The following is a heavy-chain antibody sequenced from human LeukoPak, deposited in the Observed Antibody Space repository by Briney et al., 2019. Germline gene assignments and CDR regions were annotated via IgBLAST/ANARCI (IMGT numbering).Heavy chain of an antibody. V-gene: IGHV3-7*05. D-gene: IGHD6-19*01. Sequence: VGPLRLSCAASGFTLSSYRMSWVRQAPGKGLEGVANIKQDGSEKYYVDSVKGRFTISRDNAKNSLYLQMNSLRAEDTAVYYCAKRALYTSGLFYFDYWGQGTLVTVSS. CDR2: IKQDGSEK. CDR3: AKRALYTSGLFYFDY. CDR1: GFTLSSYR. J-gene: IGHJ4*02.